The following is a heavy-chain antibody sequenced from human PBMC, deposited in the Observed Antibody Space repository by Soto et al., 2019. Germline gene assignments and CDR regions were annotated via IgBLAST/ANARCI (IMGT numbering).Heavy chain of an antibody. D-gene: IGHD3-9*01. CDR2: ISYEGSKK. CDR1: GFIFSTYA. Sequence: QVQLEESGGGVVQPGRSLRLSCVASGFIFSTYAMYWVRQAPGKGLEWVTFISYEGSKKDYADSVKGRFTISRDNSKNTVYLQMNSLSPEDTAVYYCARNLQFFDWMGFYGMDVWGQGTTVTVSS. V-gene: IGHV3-30*04. J-gene: IGHJ6*02. CDR3: ARNLQFFDWMGFYGMDV.